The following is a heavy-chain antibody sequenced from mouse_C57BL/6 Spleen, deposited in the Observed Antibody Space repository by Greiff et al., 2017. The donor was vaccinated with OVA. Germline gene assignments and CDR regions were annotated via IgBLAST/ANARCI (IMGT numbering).Heavy chain of an antibody. V-gene: IGHV5-9-1*02. CDR1: GFTFSSYA. J-gene: IGHJ3*01. CDR3: TREGAYYGSSYGFAY. D-gene: IGHD1-1*01. Sequence: EVKLVESGEGLVKPGGSLKLSCAASGFTFSSYAMSWVRQTPEKRLEWVAYISSGGDYIYYADTVKGRFTISRDNARNTLYLQMSSLKSEDTAMYYCTREGAYYGSSYGFAYWGQGTLVTVSA. CDR2: ISSGGDYI.